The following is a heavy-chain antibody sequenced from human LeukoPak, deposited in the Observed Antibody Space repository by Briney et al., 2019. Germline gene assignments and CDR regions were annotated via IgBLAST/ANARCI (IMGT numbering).Heavy chain of an antibody. CDR1: GFTVSSNY. D-gene: IGHD1-26*01. V-gene: IGHV3-53*01. CDR3: AKGVLGATYIFDY. Sequence: GGSLRLSCAASGFTVSSNYMSWVRQAPGKGLEWVSVISSGVSTYYADSVKGRFTISRDNSKNTLYLQMNSLRAEDTAVYYCAKGVLGATYIFDYWGQGTLVTVSS. CDR2: ISSGVST. J-gene: IGHJ4*02.